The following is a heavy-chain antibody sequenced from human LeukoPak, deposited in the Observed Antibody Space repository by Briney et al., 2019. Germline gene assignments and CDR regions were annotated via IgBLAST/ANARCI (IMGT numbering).Heavy chain of an antibody. CDR1: GGSISSGGDH. CDR2: VYQSGTT. D-gene: IGHD1-1*01. V-gene: IGHV4-39*01. CDR3: ARHKKVVDVETINWFDP. Sequence: PSETLSLTCTVSGGSISSGGDHWGWIRQPQGKGLEWIVTVYQSGTTYSSPSLKSRVTMSVDRSKNQFSLDLRSVSAADTAVYYCARHKKVVDVETINWFDPWGQGTLVTVSS. J-gene: IGHJ5*02.